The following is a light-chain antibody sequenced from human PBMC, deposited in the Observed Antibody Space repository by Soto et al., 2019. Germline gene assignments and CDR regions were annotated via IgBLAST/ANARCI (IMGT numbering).Light chain of an antibody. V-gene: IGKV3-20*01. CDR2: GPS. CDR1: QSVSIK. J-gene: IGKJ1*01. CDR3: QQYGSSST. Sequence: EIVLTQSPATLSLSPGERATLSCRASQSVSIKLAWYQQKPGQAPRLLIYGPSTRATGIPDRLSGSGSGTDFTLTISRMEPEDFAVYYCQQYGSSSTFGQGTKVDIK.